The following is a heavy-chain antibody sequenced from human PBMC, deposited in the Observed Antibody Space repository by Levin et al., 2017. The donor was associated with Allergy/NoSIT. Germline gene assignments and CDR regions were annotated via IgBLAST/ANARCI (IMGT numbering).Heavy chain of an antibody. J-gene: IGHJ4*02. CDR2: IKSKTDGGTT. D-gene: IGHD5-18*01. CDR3: TTDPEIQLWAPGYFDY. CDR1: GFTFSNAW. Sequence: ETLSLTCAASGFTFSNAWMSWVRQAPGKGLEWVGRIKSKTDGGTTDYAAPVKGRFTISRDDSKNTLYLQMNSLKTEDTAVYYCTTDPEIQLWAPGYFDYWGQGTLVTVSS. V-gene: IGHV3-15*01.